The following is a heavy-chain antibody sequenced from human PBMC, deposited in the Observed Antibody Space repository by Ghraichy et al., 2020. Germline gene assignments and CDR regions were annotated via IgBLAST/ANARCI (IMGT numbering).Heavy chain of an antibody. CDR3: AKAGVAGDGDSSIDY. CDR2: ISGSGGTT. J-gene: IGHJ4*02. V-gene: IGHV3-23*01. CDR1: GFTFSSYA. Sequence: GGSLRLSCAASGFTFSSYAMIWVRQAPGKGLEWVSAISGSGGTTYYADSVKGRFTISRENSKNTLYLQMNSLRAEDTAVYYCAKAGVAGDGDSSIDYWGQGTLVTVSS. D-gene: IGHD4-17*01.